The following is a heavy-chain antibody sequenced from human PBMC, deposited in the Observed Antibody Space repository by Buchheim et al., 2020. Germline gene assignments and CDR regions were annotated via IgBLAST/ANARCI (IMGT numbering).Heavy chain of an antibody. Sequence: EVQLVQSGAEVKMPGESLKISCQASGYNFAKYWIAWVRQMPGKGLEWVSITYPDDSQTTYSPSFQGQVTVSVDKSINTVYLQWSSLKASGTAFYFCARENWYLDFWGRGT. V-gene: IGHV5-51*01. CDR2: TYPDDSQT. CDR3: ARENWYLDF. CDR1: GYNFAKYW. J-gene: IGHJ2*01.